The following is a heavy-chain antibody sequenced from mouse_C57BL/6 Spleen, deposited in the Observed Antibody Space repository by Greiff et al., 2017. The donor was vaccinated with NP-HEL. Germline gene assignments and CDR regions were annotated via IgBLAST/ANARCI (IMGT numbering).Heavy chain of an antibody. CDR1: GYTFTSYT. V-gene: IGHV1-4*01. CDR2: INPSSGYT. D-gene: IGHD2-4*01. CDR3: ARGIPYDYERDD. Sequence: VQLQQSGAELARPGASVTMSCKASGYTFTSYTMHWVKQRPGQGLEWIGYINPSSGYTKYNQKFKDKATLTADKSSSTAYMQLSSLTSEDSAVYYCARGIPYDYERDDWGQGTTLTVSS. J-gene: IGHJ2*01.